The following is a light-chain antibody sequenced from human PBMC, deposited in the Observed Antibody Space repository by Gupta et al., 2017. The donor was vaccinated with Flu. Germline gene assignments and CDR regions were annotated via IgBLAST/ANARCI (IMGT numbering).Light chain of an antibody. CDR2: LGS. CDR3: MQPLNSPWT. J-gene: IGKJ1*01. V-gene: IGKV2-28*01. CDR1: QSLLYSNGYNY. Sequence: DIVMTQSPLSLAVTPGEPASIPCRSSQSLLYSNGYNYVNWYLQKPGQSPQLLIHLGSNRASGVPDRFSGSGSGTYFTLKISRVEAEDVGIYFCMQPLNSPWTFGQGTKVEIK.